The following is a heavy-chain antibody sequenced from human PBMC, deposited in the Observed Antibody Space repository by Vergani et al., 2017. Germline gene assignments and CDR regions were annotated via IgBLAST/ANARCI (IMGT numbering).Heavy chain of an antibody. D-gene: IGHD3-3*01. V-gene: IGHV3-7*01. CDR1: GFTFSSYW. Sequence: EVQLVESGGGLVQPGGSLRLSCAASGFTFSSYWMSWVRQAPGKGLEWVANIKQDGSEKYYVDSVKGRLTISRDNAKNSLYLQMNSLRAEDTAVYYCARHKGVGDFWSGYLISGSSYYFDYWGQGTLVTVSS. J-gene: IGHJ4*02. CDR3: ARHKGVGDFWSGYLISGSSYYFDY. CDR2: IKQDGSEK.